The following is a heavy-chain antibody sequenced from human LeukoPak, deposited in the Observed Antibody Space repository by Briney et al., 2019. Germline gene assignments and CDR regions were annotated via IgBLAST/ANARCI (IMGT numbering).Heavy chain of an antibody. CDR3: ARESSSWYRDTFFGGSLYFDY. CDR2: IKQDGSEK. V-gene: IGHV3-7*03. D-gene: IGHD6-13*01. Sequence: GGSLRLSCAASGFTFSSYCMSWVRQAPGKGLEWVANIKQDGSEKYYVDSVKGRFTISRDNAKNSLYLQMNSLRAEDTAVYYCARESSSWYRDTFFGGSLYFDYWGQGTRVTVSS. J-gene: IGHJ4*02. CDR1: GFTFSSYC.